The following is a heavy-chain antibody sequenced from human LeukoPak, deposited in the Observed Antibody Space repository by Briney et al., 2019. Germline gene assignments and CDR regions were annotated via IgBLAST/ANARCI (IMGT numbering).Heavy chain of an antibody. V-gene: IGHV1-24*01. CDR1: GYTLTELS. CDR3: ATRLSSPALEWLLGAHRIPWFDP. D-gene: IGHD3-3*01. Sequence: ASVKVSCKVSGYTLTELSMHWVRQAPGKGLEWMGGFDPEDGETIYAQKFQGRVTMTEDTSTDTAYMELSSLRSEDTAVYYCATRLSSPALEWLLGAHRIPWFDPWGQGTLVTVSS. CDR2: FDPEDGET. J-gene: IGHJ5*02.